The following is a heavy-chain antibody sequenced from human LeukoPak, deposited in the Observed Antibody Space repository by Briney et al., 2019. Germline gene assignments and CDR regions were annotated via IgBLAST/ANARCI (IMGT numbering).Heavy chain of an antibody. Sequence: GASVKVSCKASEYTFTGYYMHWVRQAPGQGLEWMGWIHPNSGDTNYAQKFQGRVTMTRDTSISTAYMELTRLRSDDTAVYYCARAPDIVVVPAFDYWGQGTLVTVSS. CDR3: ARAPDIVVVPAFDY. J-gene: IGHJ4*02. CDR1: EYTFTGYY. CDR2: IHPNSGDT. V-gene: IGHV1-2*02. D-gene: IGHD2-2*01.